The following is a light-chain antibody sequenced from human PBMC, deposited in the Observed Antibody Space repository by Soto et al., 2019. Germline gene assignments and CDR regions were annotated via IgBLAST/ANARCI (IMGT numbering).Light chain of an antibody. V-gene: IGLV2-18*02. CDR1: SSDVGNYDR. Sequence: QSALTQPPSVSGSPGQSVTISCTGTSSDVGNYDRVSWYQQPPGTAPKLTIYEVSNRPSGVPDRFSGSKSGNTASLTISGLQAEDEADYYCSSYTSRTTLVFGTGNKVTVL. CDR2: EVS. CDR3: SSYTSRTTLV. J-gene: IGLJ1*01.